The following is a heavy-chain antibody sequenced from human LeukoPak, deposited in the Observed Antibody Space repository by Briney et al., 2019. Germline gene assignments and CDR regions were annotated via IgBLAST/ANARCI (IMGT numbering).Heavy chain of an antibody. Sequence: PGGSLRLSCAASGFTFSDAWMSWVRQAPGKGLEWVGRSKSKTDGGTTDYAAPVKGRFTISRDDSKNTLYLQMNSLKTADTAVYYCTTDPASYCDSSGYYSVSCWGQGTLVTVSS. V-gene: IGHV3-15*01. CDR3: TTDPASYCDSSGYYSVSC. CDR2: SKSKTDGGTT. CDR1: GFTFSDAW. J-gene: IGHJ4*02. D-gene: IGHD3-22*01.